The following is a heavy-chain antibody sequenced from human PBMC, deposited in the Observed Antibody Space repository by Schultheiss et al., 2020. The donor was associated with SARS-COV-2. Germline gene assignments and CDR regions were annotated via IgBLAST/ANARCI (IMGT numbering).Heavy chain of an antibody. V-gene: IGHV3-30-3*01. J-gene: IGHJ5*01. Sequence: GGSLRLSCAASGFTFDSYSMHWVRQALGKGLQWVAVISFDGNNMLYADSVKDRFIVSRDNSKNTLYLQMNSLRAEDTAVYYCARGEGSIGWFHCWGQGSLVTVST. D-gene: IGHD3-3*02. CDR3: ARGEGSIGWFHC. CDR1: GFTFDSYS. CDR2: ISFDGNNM.